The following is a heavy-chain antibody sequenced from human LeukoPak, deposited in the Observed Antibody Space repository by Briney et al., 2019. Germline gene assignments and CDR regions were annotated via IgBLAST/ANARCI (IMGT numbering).Heavy chain of an antibody. CDR2: ISYDGSNK. D-gene: IGHD2-21*01. V-gene: IGHV3-30*03. CDR3: AREGIPDGPFDY. CDR1: GFTFSSYG. J-gene: IGHJ4*02. Sequence: GRSLRLSCAASGFTFSSYGLHWVRQAPGKGLEWVAVISYDGSNKYYADSVKGRFTISRDNSKNTLYLQMNSLRAEDTAVYYCAREGIPDGPFDYWGQGTLVTVSS.